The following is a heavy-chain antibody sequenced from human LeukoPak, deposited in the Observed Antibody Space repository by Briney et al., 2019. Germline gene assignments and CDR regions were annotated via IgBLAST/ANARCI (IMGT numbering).Heavy chain of an antibody. CDR1: GFTFSSYS. J-gene: IGHJ4*02. V-gene: IGHV3-21*01. CDR3: ARDQGLTVVTSYYFDY. Sequence: GGSLRLSCAASGFTFSSYSMNWVRQAPGKGLEWVSSISSSSSYIYYADSVKGRFTISRDNAKNSPYLQMNSLRAEDTAVYYCARDQGLTVVTSYYFDYWGQGTLVTVSS. CDR2: ISSSSSYI. D-gene: IGHD4-23*01.